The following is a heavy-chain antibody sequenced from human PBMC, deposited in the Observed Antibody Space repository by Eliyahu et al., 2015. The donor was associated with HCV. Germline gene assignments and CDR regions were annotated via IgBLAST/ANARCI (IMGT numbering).Heavy chain of an antibody. Sequence: QVQLVQSGAEVKKPGASVKVSCKASGYTFTSYGISWVRQXPGQGLEWMGWISAYNGNTNYAQKLQGRVTMTTDTSTSTAYMELRSLRSDDTAVYYCARDFPYYDSSGYSTHYFDYWGQGTLVTVSS. D-gene: IGHD3-22*01. CDR3: ARDFPYYDSSGYSTHYFDY. CDR1: GYTFTSYG. V-gene: IGHV1-18*01. J-gene: IGHJ4*02. CDR2: ISAYNGNT.